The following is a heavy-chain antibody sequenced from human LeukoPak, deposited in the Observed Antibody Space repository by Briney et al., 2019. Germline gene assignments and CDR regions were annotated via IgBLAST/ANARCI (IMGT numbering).Heavy chain of an antibody. D-gene: IGHD6-13*01. Sequence: KPSETLSLTCTISGGSISSYYWSWIRQPPGKGLEWIGYIYYSGSTNYNPSLKSRVTISVDTSKNQFSLKLSSVTAADTAVYYCARVEAFSSSWYRTNWFDPWGQGTLVTVSS. CDR3: ARVEAFSSSWYRTNWFDP. CDR2: IYYSGST. J-gene: IGHJ5*02. CDR1: GGSISSYY. V-gene: IGHV4-59*01.